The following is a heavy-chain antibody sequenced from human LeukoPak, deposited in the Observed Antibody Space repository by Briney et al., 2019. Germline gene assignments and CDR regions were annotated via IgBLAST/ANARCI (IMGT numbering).Heavy chain of an antibody. V-gene: IGHV3-23*01. CDR1: GFTFSGFG. CDR3: ARGGKLEPTAMPT. CDR2: ISGGPVST. Sequence: PGGSLRLSCAASGFTFSGFGMSWVRQAPGKGLEWVSGISGGPVSTSYADSVMGRFTISRDNAKNMLYLQINSLRVEDTAIYYCARGGKLEPTAMPTWGQGSLVVVSS. D-gene: IGHD2-2*01. J-gene: IGHJ5*02.